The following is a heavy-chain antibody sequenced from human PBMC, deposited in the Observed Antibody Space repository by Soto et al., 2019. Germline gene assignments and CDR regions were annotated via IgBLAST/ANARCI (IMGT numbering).Heavy chain of an antibody. CDR1: GGSFSGYY. V-gene: IGHV4-34*01. Sequence: QVQLQQWGAGLLKPSETLSLTCAVYGGSFSGYYWSWIRQPPGKGLEWIGEINHSGSTNYNPSLKSRVTISVDTSKNQFSLKRSSVTAADTAVYYCARVRQQQQLPMYNWFDPWGQGTLVTVSS. D-gene: IGHD6-13*01. CDR2: INHSGST. J-gene: IGHJ5*02. CDR3: ARVRQQQQLPMYNWFDP.